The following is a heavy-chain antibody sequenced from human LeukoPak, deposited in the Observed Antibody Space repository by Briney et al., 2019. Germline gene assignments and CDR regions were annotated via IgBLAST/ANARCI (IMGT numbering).Heavy chain of an antibody. V-gene: IGHV4-30-4*01. Sequence: SETLSVTCTVSGGSISSDDYYWRWIRQPPGEGLQWMGYIYYTGGTYYNPSLQSRITISVDTSKNQFSLKLSSVTAADTAVYYCARIRGELVVDSWGQGTLVTVSS. CDR1: GGSISSDDYY. J-gene: IGHJ4*02. CDR3: ARIRGELVVDS. D-gene: IGHD1-1*01. CDR2: IYYTGGT.